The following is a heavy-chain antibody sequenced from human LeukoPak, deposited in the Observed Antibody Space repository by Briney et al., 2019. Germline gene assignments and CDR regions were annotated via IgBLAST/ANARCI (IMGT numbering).Heavy chain of an antibody. V-gene: IGHV1-18*01. CDR2: ISAYNGST. J-gene: IGHJ5*02. D-gene: IGHD2-2*01. CDR3: ARVSTSSLRWFDP. CDR1: GYTFTSYG. Sequence: GAPVKVSCKASGYTFTSYGISWVRQAPGQGLEWMGWISAYNGSTNYAQRLQGRVTMTTDTSTSTAYMELRSLRSDDAAVYYCARVSTSSLRWFDPWGQGTLVTVSS.